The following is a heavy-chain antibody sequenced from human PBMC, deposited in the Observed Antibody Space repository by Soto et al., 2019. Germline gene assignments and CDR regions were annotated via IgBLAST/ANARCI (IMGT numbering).Heavy chain of an antibody. D-gene: IGHD1-26*01. CDR2: IIPICGTA. CDR1: GGSFNRHT. Sequence: QVQLVQSGAEVRKPGSSVRVSCKASGGSFNRHTISWVRQAPGQGLEWMGGIIPICGTANHAQKFQGRVTIIADESTSTVYMELSSLRSDDTAIYYCARGWELLLPDYWGQGTLVTVSS. J-gene: IGHJ4*02. V-gene: IGHV1-69*01. CDR3: ARGWELLLPDY.